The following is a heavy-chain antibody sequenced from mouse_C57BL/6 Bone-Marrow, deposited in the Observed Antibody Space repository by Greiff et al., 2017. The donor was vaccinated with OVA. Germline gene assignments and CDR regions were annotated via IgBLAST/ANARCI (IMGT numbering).Heavy chain of an antibody. V-gene: IGHV7-1*01. Sequence: EVNVVESGGGLVQSGRSLRLSCATSGFTFSDFYMEWVRQAPGKGLEWIAASRNKANDYTTEYSASVKGRFIVSRDTSQSILYLQMNALRAEDTAIYYCARDAGSSSPLSMDYWGQGTSVTVSS. CDR3: ARDAGSSSPLSMDY. D-gene: IGHD1-1*01. CDR2: SRNKANDYTT. CDR1: GFTFSDFY. J-gene: IGHJ4*01.